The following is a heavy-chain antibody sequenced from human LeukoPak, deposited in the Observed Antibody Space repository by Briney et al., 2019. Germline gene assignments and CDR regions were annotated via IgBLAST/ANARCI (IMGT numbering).Heavy chain of an antibody. CDR3: TRSPPPGATAYGVVDL. CDR1: GGSVSSGSYY. CDR2: IYYSGST. D-gene: IGHD3-16*01. J-gene: IGHJ4*02. V-gene: IGHV4-61*01. Sequence: PSETLSLTCTVSGGSVSSGSYYWSWIRQPPGKGLEWIGYIYYSGSTNYNPSLKSRVTISVDTSKNQFSLKLRSVSAADTAVYFCTRSPPPGATAYGVVDLWGQGTLVTVSS.